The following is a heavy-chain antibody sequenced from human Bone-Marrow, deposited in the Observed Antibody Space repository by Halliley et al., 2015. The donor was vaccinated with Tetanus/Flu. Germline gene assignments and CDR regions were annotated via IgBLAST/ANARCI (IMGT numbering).Heavy chain of an antibody. J-gene: IGHJ4*02. CDR3: AKGRAGLDY. CDR2: ISGDGGTT. Sequence: GLGGVSLISGDGGTTHYADSVRGRFTISRDNSKNSLYLQMNSLRTDDTALYYCAKGRAGLDYWGQGTLVTVSS. V-gene: IGHV3-43*02.